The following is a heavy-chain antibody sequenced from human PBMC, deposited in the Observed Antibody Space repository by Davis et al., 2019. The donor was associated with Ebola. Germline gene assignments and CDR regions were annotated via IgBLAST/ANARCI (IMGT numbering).Heavy chain of an antibody. Sequence: GESLKISCKGSGYSFTSHWIGWVRQMPGKGLEWMGIIYPGDSDTRYSPSFQGQVTISADKSISTAYLQWSSLKASDTAMYYCARQERPFYYYYGMDVWGQGTTVTVSS. CDR3: ARQERPFYYYYGMDV. V-gene: IGHV5-51*01. CDR2: IYPGDSDT. CDR1: GYSFTSHW. D-gene: IGHD6-25*01. J-gene: IGHJ6*02.